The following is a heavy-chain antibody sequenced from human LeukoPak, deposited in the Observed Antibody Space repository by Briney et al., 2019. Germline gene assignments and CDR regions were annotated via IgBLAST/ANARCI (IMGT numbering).Heavy chain of an antibody. CDR3: ARVPSDDDFWSGYLPYFDY. V-gene: IGHV4-59*02. CDR2: IYYSGST. D-gene: IGHD3-3*01. CDR1: TVSVTSYY. J-gene: IGHJ4*02. Sequence: SETLSLTCTVSTVSVTSYYWTWIRQPPGKGLEWIGYIYYSGSTNYNPSLKSRVTISVDTSKNQFSLKVSSVTAADTAVYYCARVPSDDDFWSGYLPYFDYWGQGNLVTVSS.